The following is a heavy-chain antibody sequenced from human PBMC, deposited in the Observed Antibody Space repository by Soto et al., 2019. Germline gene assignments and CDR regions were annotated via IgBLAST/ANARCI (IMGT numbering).Heavy chain of an antibody. D-gene: IGHD2-2*01. Sequence: SETLSLTCTVSGDSISSFYWSWIRQPPGKGLEWVGYIFSSGSTNYNPSLKSRVTISVDTSENQFSLKLTSVTAADTAVYYCARVGYCSSTPCWPIGYFEYWGQGTLVTVSS. V-gene: IGHV4-59*01. J-gene: IGHJ4*02. CDR3: ARVGYCSSTPCWPIGYFEY. CDR1: GDSISSFY. CDR2: IFSSGST.